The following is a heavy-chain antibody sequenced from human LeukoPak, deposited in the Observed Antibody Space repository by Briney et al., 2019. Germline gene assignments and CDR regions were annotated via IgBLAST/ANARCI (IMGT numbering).Heavy chain of an antibody. CDR3: ASLRVSSSWSRGSWFDP. CDR2: IYYSGST. Sequence: PSETLSLTCSVSGGSISSYYWSWIRQPPGKGLEWIGYIYYSGSTNYNPSLKSRVTISVDTSKNQFSLKLSSVTAADTAVYYCASLRVSSSWSRGSWFDPWGQGTLVTVS. V-gene: IGHV4-59*01. J-gene: IGHJ5*02. D-gene: IGHD6-13*01. CDR1: GGSISSYY.